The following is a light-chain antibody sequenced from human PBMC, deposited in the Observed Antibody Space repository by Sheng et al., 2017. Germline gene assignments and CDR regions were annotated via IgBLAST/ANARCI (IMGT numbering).Light chain of an antibody. Sequence: DIVMTQSPDSLAVSLGERATINCKSSQSVLYSSDNKNYLAWYQQKPGQPPKLLIYWASTRESGVPDRFSGSGSGTDFTLTISSLQAEDVAVYYCQQDYHTPFTFGGGTKGGDQT. V-gene: IGKV4-1*01. CDR1: QSVLYSSDNKNY. CDR2: WAS. J-gene: IGKJ4*01. CDR3: QQDYHTPFT.